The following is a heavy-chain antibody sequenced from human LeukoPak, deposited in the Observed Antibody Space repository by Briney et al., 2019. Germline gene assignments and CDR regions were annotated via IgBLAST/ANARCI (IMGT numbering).Heavy chain of an antibody. D-gene: IGHD6-13*01. Sequence: PETLSLNCAVYGGSFSGYYWSWIRQPPGKGLEWIGEINHSGNTNYNPSLKSRVTISVDTSKNQFSLKLSSVTAADTAVYYCARTGIAAAGHDYWGQGTLVTVSS. V-gene: IGHV4-34*01. CDR1: GGSFSGYY. CDR3: ARTGIAAAGHDY. CDR2: INHSGNT. J-gene: IGHJ4*02.